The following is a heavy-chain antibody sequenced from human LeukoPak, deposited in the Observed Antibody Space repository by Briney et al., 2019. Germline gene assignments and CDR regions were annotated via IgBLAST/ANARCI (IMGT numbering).Heavy chain of an antibody. CDR2: ISAYNGNT. CDR3: ARVVTYYYGSGYNWFDP. V-gene: IGHV1-18*01. J-gene: IGHJ5*02. D-gene: IGHD3-10*01. Sequence: ASVKVSCKASGYTFTSYGISWVRQAPGQGLEWMGWISAYNGNTNYAQKLQGRVTMTTDTSTSTAYMELRSLRSDDTAVYYCARVVTYYYGSGYNWFDPWGQGTLVTVSS. CDR1: GYTFTSYG.